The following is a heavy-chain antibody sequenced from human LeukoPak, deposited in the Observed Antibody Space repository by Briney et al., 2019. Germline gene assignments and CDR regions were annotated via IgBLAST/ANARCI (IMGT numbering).Heavy chain of an antibody. J-gene: IGHJ5*02. V-gene: IGHV4-39*07. Sequence: PSETLSLTCTVSGGSISSSSYYWGWIHHPPEKRLEWIGSIYYSGSTYYNPSLKSRVTISVDTSKNQFSLRLSSVTAADTAVYYCARYWFGELTFDPWGQGTLVTVSS. CDR2: IYYSGST. CDR3: ARYWFGELTFDP. CDR1: GGSISSSSYY. D-gene: IGHD3-10*01.